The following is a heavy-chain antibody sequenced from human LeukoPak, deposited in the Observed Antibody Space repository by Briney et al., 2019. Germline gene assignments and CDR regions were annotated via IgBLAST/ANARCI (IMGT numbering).Heavy chain of an antibody. CDR1: GGSISSYY. V-gene: IGHV4-59*01. CDR3: ARGPYYDSSGLRAHAFDI. CDR2: IYYSGST. J-gene: IGHJ3*02. Sequence: SETLSLTCTVSGGSISSYYWSWIRQPPGKGLEWIGYIYYSGSTNYNPSLKSRVTISVDTSKNQFSLKLSSVTAADTAVYYCARGPYYDSSGLRAHAFDIWGQGTMVTVSS. D-gene: IGHD3-22*01.